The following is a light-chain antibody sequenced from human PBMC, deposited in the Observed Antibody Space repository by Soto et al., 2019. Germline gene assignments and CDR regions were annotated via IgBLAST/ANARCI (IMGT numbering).Light chain of an antibody. CDR3: QQRATWPWT. V-gene: IGKV3-11*01. CDR2: DTS. J-gene: IGKJ1*01. Sequence: IVLTQSPATLSFSPGEEATLSCRASQSIAIYLAWYQQKSGQSPRLLIYDTSNRAPGIPDRFSGSASGTDFTLTISSLEPEDFAVYHCQQRATWPWTFGQGTAVEIK. CDR1: QSIAIY.